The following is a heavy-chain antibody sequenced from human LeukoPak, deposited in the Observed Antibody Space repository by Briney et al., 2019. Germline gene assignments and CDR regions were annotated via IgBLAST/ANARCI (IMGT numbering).Heavy chain of an antibody. CDR3: AKLNLGEMAYFDS. D-gene: IGHD3-16*01. Sequence: GGSLRLSCAASGFIFSSYVMGWVRQAPGKGLEWVSSISVGGADTFVSDSVKGRFTITRENSKNTLYLQMMGLRVEDTAVYFCAKLNLGEMAYFDSWGQGTLVTVSS. CDR1: GFIFSSYV. J-gene: IGHJ4*02. V-gene: IGHV3-23*01. CDR2: ISVGGADT.